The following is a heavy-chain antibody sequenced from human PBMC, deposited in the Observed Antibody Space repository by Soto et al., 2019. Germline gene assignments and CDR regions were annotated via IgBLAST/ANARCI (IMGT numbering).Heavy chain of an antibody. J-gene: IGHJ4*02. Sequence: PGGSLRLSCAASGFTLSTYDMHWVRQATGKGLEWVAALSYAGDTYYPGSVKGRFTVSRDNSRNTLFLEMNSLRDEDTAVYYCAKDRTGADFWSGSPSDYWGRGTLVTVSS. CDR3: AKDRTGADFWSGSPSDY. D-gene: IGHD3-3*01. CDR2: LSYAGDT. CDR1: GFTLSTYD. V-gene: IGHV3-13*01.